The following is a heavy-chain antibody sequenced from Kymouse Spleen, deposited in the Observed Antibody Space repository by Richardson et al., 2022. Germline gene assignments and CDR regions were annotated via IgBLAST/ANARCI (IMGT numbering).Heavy chain of an antibody. CDR1: GFTVSSNY. D-gene: IGHD3-9*01. J-gene: IGHJ5*02. CDR2: IYSCGST. Sequence: EVQLVESGGGLIQPGGSLRLSCAASGFTVSSNYMSWVRQAPGKGLEWVSVIYSCGSTYYADSVKGRFTISRDNSKNTLYLQMNSLRAEDTAVYYCARGHYDILTGYYPNWFDPWGQGTLVTVSS. V-gene: IGHV3-66*03. CDR3: ARGHYDILTGYYPNWFDP.